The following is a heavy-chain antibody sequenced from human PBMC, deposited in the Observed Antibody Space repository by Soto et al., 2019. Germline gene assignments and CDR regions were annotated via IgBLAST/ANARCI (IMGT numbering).Heavy chain of an antibody. CDR1: GGTFSSYS. V-gene: IGHV1-69*02. J-gene: IGHJ6*02. D-gene: IGHD4-17*01. Sequence: QVQLVQSGAEVKKPGSSVKVSCKASGGTFSSYSISWVRQAPGQGLEWMGRIIPILGIANYAQKFQGRVTITADKSTSTAYMELSSLRSEDTAVYYCAKTTVTTFFKTYYYYGMDVWGQGTTVTVSS. CDR3: AKTTVTTFFKTYYYYGMDV. CDR2: IIPILGIA.